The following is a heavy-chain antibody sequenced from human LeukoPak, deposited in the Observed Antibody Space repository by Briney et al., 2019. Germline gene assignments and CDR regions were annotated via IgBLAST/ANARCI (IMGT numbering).Heavy chain of an antibody. V-gene: IGHV3-48*04. CDR1: GFTFSSYS. CDR3: AELGITMIGGV. CDR2: ISSSGSTI. Sequence: PGGSLRLSCAASGFTFSSYSMNWVRQAPGKGLEWVSYISSSGSTIYYADSVKGRFTISRDNAKNSLYLQMYSLRAEGTAVYYCAELGITMIGGVWGKGTTVTISS. D-gene: IGHD3-10*02. J-gene: IGHJ6*04.